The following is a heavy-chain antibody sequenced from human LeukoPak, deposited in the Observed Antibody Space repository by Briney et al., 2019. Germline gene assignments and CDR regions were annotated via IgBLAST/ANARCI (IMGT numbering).Heavy chain of an antibody. J-gene: IGHJ4*02. V-gene: IGHV5-51*01. D-gene: IGHD3-22*01. Sequence: GESLKISCEASGYTFSNYWIGWVRQMPGKGLEWMGMIYPDDSNTIYSPSFQGQVTISADKSISTAYLQWSGLKASDTAMYYCARSRDSSGYYYLIWGRGTLVTVSS. CDR1: GYTFSNYW. CDR2: IYPDDSNT. CDR3: ARSRDSSGYYYLI.